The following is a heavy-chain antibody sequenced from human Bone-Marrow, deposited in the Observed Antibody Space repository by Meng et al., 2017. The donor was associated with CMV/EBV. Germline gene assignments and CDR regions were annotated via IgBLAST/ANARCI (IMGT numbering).Heavy chain of an antibody. CDR2: IYYSGST. CDR1: GGSVSSSSYY. D-gene: IGHD1-26*01. V-gene: IGHV4-39*07. CDR3: ARDSGATLGY. J-gene: IGHJ4*02. Sequence: SETLSLTCTVSGGSVSSSSYYWGWIRQPQGKGLEWIGNIYYSGSTYYNPSLKSRVTISVDKSKNQFSLKLSSVTAADTAVYYCARDSGATLGYWGQGTLVTVSS.